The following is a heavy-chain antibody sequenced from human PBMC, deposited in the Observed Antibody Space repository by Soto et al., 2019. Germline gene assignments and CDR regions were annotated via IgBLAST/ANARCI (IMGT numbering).Heavy chain of an antibody. V-gene: IGHV1-69*11. CDR3: ARDLPVGRDIAVRMGV. Sequence: QVQLVQSGAEVRKPGSSVKVSCEVSGGSLSTYGINWVRQVPGQGLEWMGRIIPILDTSNYAQKFQGRVTITAAESTRTAYMQLTSLTFEDTAVYYCARDLPVGRDIAVRMGVWGQGTTVTVSS. CDR1: GGSLSTYG. D-gene: IGHD2-21*01. J-gene: IGHJ6*02. CDR2: IIPILDTS.